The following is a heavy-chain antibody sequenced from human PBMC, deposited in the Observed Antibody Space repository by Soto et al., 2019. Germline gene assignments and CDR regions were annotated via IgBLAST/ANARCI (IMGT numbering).Heavy chain of an antibody. V-gene: IGHV3-15*01. D-gene: IGHD2-2*01. CDR2: IKSKTDGGTT. J-gene: IGHJ6*02. CDR3: TTKKPGCSSTSYKKEYYYYGMDV. Sequence: GGSLRLSCAASGFTFSNAWMSWVRQAPGKGLEWVGRIKSKTDGGTTDYAAPVKGRFTISRDDSKNTLYLQMNSLKTEDTAVYYCTTKKPGCSSTSYKKEYYYYGMDVWGQGTTVTVSS. CDR1: GFTFSNAW.